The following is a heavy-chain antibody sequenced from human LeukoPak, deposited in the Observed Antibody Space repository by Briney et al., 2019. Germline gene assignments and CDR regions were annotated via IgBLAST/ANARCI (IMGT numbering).Heavy chain of an antibody. CDR2: IYYSGST. Sequence: SETLSLTCTVSGGSISSSSYYWGWIRQPPGKGLEWIGSIYYSGSTYYNPSLKSRVTISLDTSKNQFSLKLSSVTAADTGVYYCARSLPGAIGAADLWGQGTLVTVSS. D-gene: IGHD6-13*01. CDR1: GGSISSSSYY. V-gene: IGHV4-39*07. CDR3: ARSLPGAIGAADL. J-gene: IGHJ4*02.